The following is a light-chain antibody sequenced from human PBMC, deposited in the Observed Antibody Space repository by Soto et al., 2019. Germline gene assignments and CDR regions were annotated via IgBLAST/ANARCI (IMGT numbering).Light chain of an antibody. Sequence: QSALTQPPSVSGSPGQSVTISCTGTSSDVGSYNRVSWYQQPPGTAPKLMIYDVSNRPSGVPELFSGSKSGNTASLTISGLQAEDEADYYCSSYTSSSAWVFGAGTKLTVL. V-gene: IGLV2-18*02. CDR3: SSYTSSSAWV. CDR1: SSDVGSYNR. CDR2: DVS. J-gene: IGLJ2*01.